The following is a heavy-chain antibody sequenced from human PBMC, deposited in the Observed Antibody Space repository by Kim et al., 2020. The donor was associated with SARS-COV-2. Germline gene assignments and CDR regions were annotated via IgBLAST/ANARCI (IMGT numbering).Heavy chain of an antibody. J-gene: IGHJ4*02. CDR2: INHSGST. V-gene: IGHV4-34*01. Sequence: SETLSLTCAVYGGSFSGYYWSWIRQPPGKGLEWIGEINHSGSTNYNPSLKSRVTISVDTPKNQFSLKLSSVSAADTAVYYCARGGRLNRVYATHLLNFDYWGQGTLVTVSS. CDR3: ARGGRLNRVYATHLLNFDY. D-gene: IGHD2-8*01. CDR1: GGSFSGYY.